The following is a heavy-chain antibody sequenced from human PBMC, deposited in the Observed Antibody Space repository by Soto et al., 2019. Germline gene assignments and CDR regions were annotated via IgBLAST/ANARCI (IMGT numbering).Heavy chain of an antibody. CDR2: INAGNVNT. J-gene: IGHJ4*02. D-gene: IGHD3-3*01. Sequence: ASVKVSCKASGYTFSSHAMHWVRQAPGQRLEWMGWINAGNVNTEYSQNFQGRVAITRDTSASTAYMELRSLRSEDTAVYYCARDGARITVFGVVYYFDYWGQGTLVTVSS. CDR1: GYTFSSHA. CDR3: ARDGARITVFGVVYYFDY. V-gene: IGHV1-3*01.